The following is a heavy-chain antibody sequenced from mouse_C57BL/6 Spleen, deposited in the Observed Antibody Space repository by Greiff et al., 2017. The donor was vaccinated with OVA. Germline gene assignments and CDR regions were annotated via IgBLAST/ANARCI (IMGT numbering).Heavy chain of an antibody. J-gene: IGHJ2*01. D-gene: IGHD2-1*01. CDR2: INPNNGGT. Sequence: VQLQQSGPELVKPGASVKMSCKASGYTFTDYNMHWVKQSHGKSLEWIGYINPNNGGTSYNQKFKGKATLTVNKSSSTAYMELRSLTSEDSAVYYCARGEGYGNYGRDYWGQGTTLTVSS. V-gene: IGHV1-22*01. CDR1: GYTFTDYN. CDR3: ARGEGYGNYGRDY.